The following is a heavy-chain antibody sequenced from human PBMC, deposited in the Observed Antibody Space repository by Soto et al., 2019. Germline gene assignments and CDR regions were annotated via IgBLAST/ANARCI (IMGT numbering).Heavy chain of an antibody. Sequence: GGSLRLSCTASGFTFGDYAMSWFRQAPGKGLEWVGFIRSKAYGGTTEYAASVKGRFTISRDDSKSIAYLQMNSLKTEDTAVYYCTGGSDSGSYSHAFDIWGQGTMVIVSS. CDR3: TGGSDSGSYSHAFDI. D-gene: IGHD1-26*01. CDR1: GFTFGDYA. CDR2: IRSKAYGGTT. J-gene: IGHJ3*02. V-gene: IGHV3-49*03.